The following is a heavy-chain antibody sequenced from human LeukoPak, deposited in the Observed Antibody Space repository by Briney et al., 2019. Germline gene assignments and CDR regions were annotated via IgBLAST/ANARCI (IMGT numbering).Heavy chain of an antibody. CDR1: GGSISGSTHY. J-gene: IGHJ5*02. D-gene: IGHD3-10*01. Sequence: SETLSLTCSVSGGSISGSTHYWGWIRQPPGKGLEWIGSMYHSGTTYYNPSLKSRVTISVDTFKNQFSLKLSSVTAADTAVYYCARMDITMVGTLASWFDPWGQGTPATVSS. CDR3: ARMDITMVGTLASWFDP. CDR2: MYHSGTT. V-gene: IGHV4-39*01.